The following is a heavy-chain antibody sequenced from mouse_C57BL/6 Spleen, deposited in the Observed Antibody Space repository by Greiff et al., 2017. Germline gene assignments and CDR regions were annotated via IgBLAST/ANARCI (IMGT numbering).Heavy chain of an antibody. CDR2: ISSGGDYI. CDR3: TREYGNYGVYFDD. CDR1: GFTFSSYA. V-gene: IGHV5-9-1*02. D-gene: IGHD2-10*02. J-gene: IGHJ2*01. Sequence: DVMLVESGEGLVKPGGSLKLSCAASGFTFSSYAMSWVRQTPEKRLEWVAYISSGGDYIYYADTVKGRFTISRDNARNTLYLQMSSLKSEDTAMYYCTREYGNYGVYFDDWGQGTTLTVSS.